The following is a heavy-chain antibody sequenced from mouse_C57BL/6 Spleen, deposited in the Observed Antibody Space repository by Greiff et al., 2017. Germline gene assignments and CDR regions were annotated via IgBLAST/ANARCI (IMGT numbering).Heavy chain of an antibody. Sequence: QVQLQQSGAELAKPGASVKLSCKASGYTFTSYWMHWVKQRPGQGLEWIGYINPSSGYNKYNQKFKDKAKLTADKSSSTAYMQLSSLTYEDSAVYYWARSSSDGYYEGFAYWGQGTLVTVSA. CDR1: GYTFTSYW. CDR2: INPSSGYN. V-gene: IGHV1-7*01. CDR3: ARSSSDGYYEGFAY. J-gene: IGHJ3*01. D-gene: IGHD2-3*01.